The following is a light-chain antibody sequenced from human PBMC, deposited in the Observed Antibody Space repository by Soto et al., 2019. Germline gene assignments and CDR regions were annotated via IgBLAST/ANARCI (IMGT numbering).Light chain of an antibody. J-gene: IGKJ4*02. Sequence: EIVLTQSPATLSLSPGERATLSCRASQSVSSYLAWYQQKPGQAPSLLIYDASNRATGIPARFSGSGSGTDVTLTISSLEPEDFAVYYCQRRSNWLTFGGGTKVEIK. CDR1: QSVSSY. V-gene: IGKV3-11*01. CDR2: DAS. CDR3: QRRSNWLT.